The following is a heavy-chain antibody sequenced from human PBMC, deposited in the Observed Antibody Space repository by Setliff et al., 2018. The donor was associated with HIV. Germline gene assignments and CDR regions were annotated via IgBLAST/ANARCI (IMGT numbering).Heavy chain of an antibody. CDR1: GFTSSTYW. J-gene: IGHJ4*02. Sequence: GGSLRFSCAASGFTSSTYWMSWVRQAPGKGLEWVANINEDGSQKYYVDSVKGRFTISRDSAKNSLYLQMNSLRAEDTAVYYCAIGLLTGEIDYWGQGTLVTVSS. CDR3: AIGLLTGEIDY. V-gene: IGHV3-7*02. D-gene: IGHD3-9*01. CDR2: INEDGSQK.